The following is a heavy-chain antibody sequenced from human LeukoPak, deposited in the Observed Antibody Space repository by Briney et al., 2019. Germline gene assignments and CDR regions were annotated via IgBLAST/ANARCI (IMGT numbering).Heavy chain of an antibody. Sequence: SETLSLTCTVSGDSIRSSYWSWIRQPPGKGLEWIGYIYYSGNTNYNPSLKSRVTISVDTSKNQFSLKLSSVTAADTAVYYCARAVGYSSGWYDYYYYMDVWGKGTTVTISS. D-gene: IGHD6-19*01. V-gene: IGHV4-59*01. CDR3: ARAVGYSSGWYDYYYYMDV. CDR1: GDSIRSSY. J-gene: IGHJ6*03. CDR2: IYYSGNT.